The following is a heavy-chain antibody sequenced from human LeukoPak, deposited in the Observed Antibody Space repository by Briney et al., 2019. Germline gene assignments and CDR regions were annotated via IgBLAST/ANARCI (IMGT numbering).Heavy chain of an antibody. J-gene: IGHJ6*03. V-gene: IGHV3-74*01. CDR2: INSDGSST. D-gene: IGHD4/OR15-4a*01. Sequence: PGGSLRLSCAASGFTFSSYWMHWVRQAPGKGLVWVSRINSDGSSTSYADSVKGRFTISRDNAKNTLYLQMNSLRAEDTAVYYCARDLTGYCYYYYMDVWGKGTTVTVSS. CDR3: ARDLTGYCYYYYMDV. CDR1: GFTFSSYW.